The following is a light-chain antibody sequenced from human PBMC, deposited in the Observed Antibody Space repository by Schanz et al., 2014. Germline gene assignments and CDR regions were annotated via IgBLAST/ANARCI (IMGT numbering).Light chain of an antibody. CDR2: WAS. Sequence: DIVMTQSPDSLPVSLGERATINCKSSQSVLYTSDSKNYLAWYQHKPGQPPKLLISWASTRESGVPDRFTGSGSGTDFTLTISSLQAEDVAVYYCQQYYSTPPTFGQGTKVEIK. V-gene: IGKV4-1*01. CDR3: QQYYSTPPT. J-gene: IGKJ1*01. CDR1: QSVLYTSDSKNY.